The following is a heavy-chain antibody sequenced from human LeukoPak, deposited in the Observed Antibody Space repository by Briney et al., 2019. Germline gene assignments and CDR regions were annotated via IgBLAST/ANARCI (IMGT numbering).Heavy chain of an antibody. D-gene: IGHD4-17*01. J-gene: IGHJ4*02. CDR2: IYYSGST. CDR1: GGSISSGDYY. Sequence: TSQTLSLTCTVSGGSISSGDYYWSWIRQPPGKGLEWIGYIYYSGSTYYNPSLKSRVTISVDTSKNQFSLKLGSVTAADTAVYYCAGEQRTISTVTDYWGQGTLVTVSS. CDR3: AGEQRTISTVTDY. V-gene: IGHV4-30-4*01.